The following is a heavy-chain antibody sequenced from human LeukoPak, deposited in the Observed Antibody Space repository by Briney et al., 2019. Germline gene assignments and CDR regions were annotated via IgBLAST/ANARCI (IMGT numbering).Heavy chain of an antibody. V-gene: IGHV3-7*01. D-gene: IGHD2-21*01. CDR2: IKQDGGEI. Sequence: GGSLRLSCAVSGFRFSSYWMHWVGQAPGKGLEWVANIKQDGGEIYYLDSVKGRFTISRDNAKNSLFLQMNSLRAEDTAVYYCAKSIVLTDYWGQGTLVTVSS. CDR1: GFRFSSYW. CDR3: AKSIVLTDY. J-gene: IGHJ4*02.